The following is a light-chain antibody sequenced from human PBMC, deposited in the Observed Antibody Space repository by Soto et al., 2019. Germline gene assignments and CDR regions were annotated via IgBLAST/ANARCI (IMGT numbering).Light chain of an antibody. J-gene: IGKJ2*01. CDR2: AAS. CDR1: QSVSSN. Sequence: EIVMTQSQATLSVSPGERATLSCRASQSVSSNLAWFQQKPGQTPRLLIYAASTRATGIPARFSGSGSGTEFTLTINSLQSEDFEVYSCLQYYNLPYTFGQGTKLEIK. CDR3: LQYYNLPYT. V-gene: IGKV3-15*01.